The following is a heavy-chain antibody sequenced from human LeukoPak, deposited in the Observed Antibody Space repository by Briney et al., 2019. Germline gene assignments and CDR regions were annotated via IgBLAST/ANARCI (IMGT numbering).Heavy chain of an antibody. V-gene: IGHV4-59*01. CDR1: GGSISSYY. D-gene: IGHD1-14*01. CDR2: IYYSGST. J-gene: IGHJ4*02. Sequence: SETLSLTCTVSGGSISSYYWSWIRQPPGKGLEWIGYIYYSGSTNYNPSLKSRVTISVDTSKNQFSLKLSSVTAADTAIYYCARFAHGISLDYWGQGTLVTVSS. CDR3: ARFAHGISLDY.